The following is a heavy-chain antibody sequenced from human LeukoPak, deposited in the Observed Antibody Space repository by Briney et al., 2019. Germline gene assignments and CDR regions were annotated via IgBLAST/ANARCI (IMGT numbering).Heavy chain of an antibody. J-gene: IGHJ4*02. CDR1: GGSFSGYY. Sequence: SETLSLTCAVYGGSFSGYYWSWIRQPPGKGLEWIGEINHSGSTNHNPSLKSRVTISVDTSKNQFSLKLSSVTAADTAVYYCARHPVRGVTRHPFDYWGQGTLVTVSS. D-gene: IGHD3-10*01. CDR3: ARHPVRGVTRHPFDY. V-gene: IGHV4-34*01. CDR2: INHSGST.